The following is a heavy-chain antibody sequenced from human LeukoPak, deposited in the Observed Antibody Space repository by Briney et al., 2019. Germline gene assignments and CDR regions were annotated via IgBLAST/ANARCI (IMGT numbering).Heavy chain of an antibody. CDR2: ITENGGAT. CDR3: AKHPPPLHPYFDWLSKPFDY. D-gene: IGHD3-9*01. CDR1: GFTFNSFV. Sequence: PGGSLRLSCAASGFTFNSFVMSWVRQAPGKGLEWVAAITENGGATYSADSVKGRFTISRDNSKNTVFLQMSSLRAEDTAIYYCAKHPPPLHPYFDWLSKPFDYWGQGTLVTVSS. J-gene: IGHJ4*02. V-gene: IGHV3-23*01.